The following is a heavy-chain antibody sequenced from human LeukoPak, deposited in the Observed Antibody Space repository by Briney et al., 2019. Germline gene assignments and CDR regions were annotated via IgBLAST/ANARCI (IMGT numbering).Heavy chain of an antibody. CDR3: ARGADSNLYYYYGMDV. CDR1: GGSFSSYY. Sequence: PSETLSLTCAVYGGSFSSYYWSWIRQPPGKGLEWIGEINHSGSTNYNPSLKSRVTISVDTSKNQFSLKLSSVTAADTAVYYCARGADSNLYYYYGMDVWGQGTTVTVSS. D-gene: IGHD2-21*01. CDR2: INHSGST. J-gene: IGHJ6*02. V-gene: IGHV4-34*01.